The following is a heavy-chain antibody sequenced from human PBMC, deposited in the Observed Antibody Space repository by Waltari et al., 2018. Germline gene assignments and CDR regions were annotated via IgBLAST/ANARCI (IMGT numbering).Heavy chain of an antibody. J-gene: IGHJ3*02. Sequence: QVQLVQSGAEVKKPGASVKVSCKASGYTFTSFDINWVRQATGQGLEWMGGIIPIFGTANYAQKFQGRVTITADESTSTAYMELSSLRSEDTAVYYCARVSALMALAAFDIWGQGTMVTVSS. V-gene: IGHV1-69*01. CDR3: ARVSALMALAAFDI. CDR2: IIPIFGTA. D-gene: IGHD2-8*01. CDR1: GYTFTSFD.